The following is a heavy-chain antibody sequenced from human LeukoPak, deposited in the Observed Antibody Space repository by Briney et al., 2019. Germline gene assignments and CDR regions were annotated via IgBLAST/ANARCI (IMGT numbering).Heavy chain of an antibody. CDR1: GFTFSSYE. V-gene: IGHV3-48*03. J-gene: IGHJ4*02. Sequence: PGGSLRLSCVVSGFTFSSYELNWVRQAPGKGLEWVSYISTRGSTTYYADSVKGRFTISRDNAKNTLYLQMDSLRAEDTAISYCASDGGGSSSSCWLDYWGLGTLVTVSS. CDR2: ISTRGSTT. CDR3: ASDGGGSSSSCWLDY. D-gene: IGHD2-2*01.